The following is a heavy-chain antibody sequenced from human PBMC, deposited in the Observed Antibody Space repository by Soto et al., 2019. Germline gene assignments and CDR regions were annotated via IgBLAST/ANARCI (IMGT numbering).Heavy chain of an antibody. V-gene: IGHV3-30*03. J-gene: IGHJ6*02. CDR2: ISYDGSNK. Sequence: GGSLRLSCAASGFTFSSYGMHWVRQAPGKGLEWVAVISYDGSNKYYADSVKGRFTISRDNSKNTLYLQMNSLRAEDTAVYYCARLLYSNPPKPTYGMDVWGQGTTVTVSS. CDR1: GFTFSSYG. CDR3: ARLLYSNPPKPTYGMDV. D-gene: IGHD4-4*01.